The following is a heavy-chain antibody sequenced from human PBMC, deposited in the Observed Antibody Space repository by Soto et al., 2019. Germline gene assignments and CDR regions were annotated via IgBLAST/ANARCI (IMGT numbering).Heavy chain of an antibody. CDR1: GFSFSSAW. V-gene: IGHV3-7*03. D-gene: IGHD4-4*01. CDR2: MNEDGSER. J-gene: IGHJ4*02. Sequence: EVQLVESGGGLVQPGGSLRLSCAVSGFSFSSAWMTWIHQAPGKGLERVAIMNEDGSERYYVDSVKGRFTISRDNAKNALFLQMNSLRVEDTAVYFCVRDRAYSRFDYWGQGSLVTVSS. CDR3: VRDRAYSRFDY.